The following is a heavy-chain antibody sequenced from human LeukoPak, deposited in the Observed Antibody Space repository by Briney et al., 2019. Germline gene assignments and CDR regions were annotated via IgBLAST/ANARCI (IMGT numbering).Heavy chain of an antibody. D-gene: IGHD2-15*01. J-gene: IGHJ4*02. V-gene: IGHV4-39*01. Sequence: SETLSLTCTVSGGSIRSSSYYWGWIRQPPGKGLEWIGSFYYSGSTYYNPSLKSRVTISVDTSKNQFSLKLSSVTAADTAVYYCARHESFGALCRGGSCYWGQGTLVTVSS. CDR3: ARHESFGALCRGGSCY. CDR2: FYYSGST. CDR1: GGSIRSSSYY.